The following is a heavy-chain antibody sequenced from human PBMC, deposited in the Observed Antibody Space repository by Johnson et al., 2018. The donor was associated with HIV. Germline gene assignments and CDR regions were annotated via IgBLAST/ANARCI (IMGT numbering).Heavy chain of an antibody. V-gene: IGHV3-53*05. CDR1: GFTVSSNY. D-gene: IGHD3-10*01. J-gene: IGHJ3*02. Sequence: VRLVETGGGLIQPGGSLRLSCAASGFTVSSNYMSWVRQAPGKGLEWVSVVYSGGSTYYADSVKGRFTISRDNSKNTLYLQMNSLRAEDTAVYYCAKCGDADAFDIWGQGTMVTVSS. CDR2: VYSGGST. CDR3: AKCGDADAFDI.